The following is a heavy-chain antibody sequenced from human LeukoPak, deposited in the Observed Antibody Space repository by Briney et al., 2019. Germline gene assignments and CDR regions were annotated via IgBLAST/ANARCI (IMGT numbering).Heavy chain of an antibody. CDR2: IIPILGIA. J-gene: IGHJ6*02. Sequence: SVKVSCKASGYTFIGHYIRWVRQAPGQGLEWMGRIIPILGIANYAQKFQGRVTITADKSTSTAYMELSSLRSEDTAVYYCARVVVVPAAHSYYYYGMDVWGLGTTVTVSS. CDR3: ARVVVVPAAHSYYYYGMDV. V-gene: IGHV1-69*04. CDR1: GYTFIGHY. D-gene: IGHD2-2*01.